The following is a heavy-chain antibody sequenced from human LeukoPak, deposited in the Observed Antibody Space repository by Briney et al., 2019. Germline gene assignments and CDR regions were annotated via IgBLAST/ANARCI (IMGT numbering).Heavy chain of an antibody. CDR1: GVSFSGYY. CDR2: INHSGST. V-gene: IGHV4-34*01. D-gene: IGHD3-16*01. J-gene: IGHJ4*02. Sequence: SETLSLTCAVYGVSFSGYYWSWIRQPPGKGLEWLGEINHSGSTNYNPSLKSRVTISVDTSKNQFSLKLSSVTAADTAVYYCARLTYYDYVWGSPIDDYWGQGTLVTVSS. CDR3: ARLTYYDYVWGSPIDDY.